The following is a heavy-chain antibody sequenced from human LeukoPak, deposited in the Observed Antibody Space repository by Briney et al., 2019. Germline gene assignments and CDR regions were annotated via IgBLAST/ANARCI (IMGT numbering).Heavy chain of an antibody. J-gene: IGHJ4*02. CDR3: FQASSSSFDY. Sequence: GESLNISCKGSGYSFTSYWIGWVRHMPGKGLEWMGIIYPGDSDTRYSPSFQGQVTISADKSISTAYLQWSSLKASDTAMYYCFQASSSSFDYWGQGTLVTVSS. CDR1: GYSFTSYW. V-gene: IGHV5-51*01. CDR2: IYPGDSDT. D-gene: IGHD6-6*01.